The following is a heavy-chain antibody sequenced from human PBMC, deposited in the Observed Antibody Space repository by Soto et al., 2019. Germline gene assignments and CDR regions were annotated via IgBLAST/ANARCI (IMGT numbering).Heavy chain of an antibody. CDR3: ARVSKPGYYYDSSGPDY. J-gene: IGHJ4*02. CDR2: INHTGGT. Sequence: SETLSLTCAVYGGSVNGYYWNWIRQPPGKGLEWIGEINHTGGTHYNPSLKSRVTISVDTSKNQFSLKLSSVTAADTAVYYCARVSKPGYYYDSSGPDYWGQGTLVTVSS. V-gene: IGHV4-34*09. CDR1: GGSVNGYY. D-gene: IGHD3-22*01.